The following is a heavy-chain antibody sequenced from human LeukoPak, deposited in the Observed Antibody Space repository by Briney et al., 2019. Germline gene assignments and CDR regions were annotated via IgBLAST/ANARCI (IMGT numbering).Heavy chain of an antibody. V-gene: IGHV4-39*07. J-gene: IGHJ4*02. D-gene: IGHD1-26*01. Sequence: GSLRLSCTVSGFTVSSNSMSWVRQAPGKGLEWLGSIYYSGSTYYNPSLKSRVTISVDTSKNQFSMKLSSVTAADTAVYYCAQYTGGLIDYWGQGTLVTVSS. CDR1: GFTVSSNS. CDR3: AQYTGGLIDY. CDR2: IYYSGST.